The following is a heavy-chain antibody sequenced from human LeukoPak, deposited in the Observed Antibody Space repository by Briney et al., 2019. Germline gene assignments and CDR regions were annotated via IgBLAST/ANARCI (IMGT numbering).Heavy chain of an antibody. CDR3: ARGKYSSGWFDY. Sequence: GGSLRLSCAASGFTVSRNYMSWVRQAPGKGLEWVSIIHSDGSTYYADSVKGRFTISRDNSKNTLYLQMNGLRAEDTAVYYCARGKYSSGWFDYWGQGTLVTVSS. V-gene: IGHV3-66*01. D-gene: IGHD6-19*01. J-gene: IGHJ4*02. CDR1: GFTVSRNY. CDR2: IHSDGST.